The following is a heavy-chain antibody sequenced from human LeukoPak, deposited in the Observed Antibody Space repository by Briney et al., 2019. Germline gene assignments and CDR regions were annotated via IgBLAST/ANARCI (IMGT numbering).Heavy chain of an antibody. D-gene: IGHD3-9*01. Sequence: PGGSLRLSCAASGFTFSSYWMSWVRQAPGKGLGWVANIKQDGSEKYYVDSVKGRFTISRDNAKNSLYLQMNSLRAEDTAVYYCARVESYDILTGYYNGYYYYMDVWGKGTTVTVSS. CDR3: ARVESYDILTGYYNGYYYYMDV. V-gene: IGHV3-7*01. J-gene: IGHJ6*03. CDR2: IKQDGSEK. CDR1: GFTFSSYW.